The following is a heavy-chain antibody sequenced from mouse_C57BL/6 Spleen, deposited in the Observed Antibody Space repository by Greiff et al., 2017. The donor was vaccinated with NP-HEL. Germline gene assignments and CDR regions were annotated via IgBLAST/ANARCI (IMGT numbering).Heavy chain of an antibody. CDR3: ARSNWYFDV. V-gene: IGHV1-55*01. CDR1: GYTFTSYW. J-gene: IGHJ1*03. Sequence: QVQLQQSGAELVKPGASVKMSCKASGYTFTSYWITWVKQRPGQGLEWIGDIYPGSGSTNYNEKFKSKATLTADTSSSTAYMQLSSLTSEDSAVYYCARSNWYFDVWGTGTTVTVSS. CDR2: IYPGSGST.